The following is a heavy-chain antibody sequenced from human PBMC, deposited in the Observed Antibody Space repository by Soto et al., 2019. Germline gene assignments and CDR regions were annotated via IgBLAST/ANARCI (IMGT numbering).Heavy chain of an antibody. CDR3: ARDHRFLEWFPDY. CDR1: GFTFSNYN. J-gene: IGHJ4*02. V-gene: IGHV3-48*02. D-gene: IGHD3-3*01. CDR2: INSASSTI. Sequence: GGSLRLSCAASGFTFSNYNMNWVRQAPGKGLEWVSYINSASSTIYYADSVKGRFIISRDNAKSSLYLQMNSLRDEETAVYYCARDHRFLEWFPDYWGQGTLVTVSS.